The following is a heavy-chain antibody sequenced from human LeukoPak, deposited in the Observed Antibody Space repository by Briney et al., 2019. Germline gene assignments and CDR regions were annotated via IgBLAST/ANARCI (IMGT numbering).Heavy chain of an antibody. J-gene: IGHJ4*02. CDR2: IIPIFGTA. CDR1: GGTFSIYA. V-gene: IGHV1-69*05. D-gene: IGHD2-2*01. Sequence: SVKVSCKASGGTFSIYAISWVRQAPGHGLEWMGGIIPIFGTANYAQKFQGRGRINTDEPTSTAYMELSSLRSEDTAVYYCASSAELGYCSSTSCYAVGFDYWGQGTLVTVSS. CDR3: ASSAELGYCSSTSCYAVGFDY.